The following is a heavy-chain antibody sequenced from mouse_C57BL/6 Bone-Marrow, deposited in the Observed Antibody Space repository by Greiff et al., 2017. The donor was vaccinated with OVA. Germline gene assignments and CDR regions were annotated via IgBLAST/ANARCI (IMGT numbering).Heavy chain of an antibody. D-gene: IGHD2-3*01. CDR1: GFTFSSYG. V-gene: IGHV5-6*01. CDR3: ARHRHDGYYDFDY. J-gene: IGHJ2*01. CDR2: ISSGGSYT. Sequence: EVQVVESGGDLVKPGGSLKLSCAASGFTFSSYGMSWVRQTPDKRLEWVATISSGGSYTYYPGSVKGRFTISRDNAKNTLYLQMSSLKSEDTAMYYCARHRHDGYYDFDYWGQGTTLTVSS.